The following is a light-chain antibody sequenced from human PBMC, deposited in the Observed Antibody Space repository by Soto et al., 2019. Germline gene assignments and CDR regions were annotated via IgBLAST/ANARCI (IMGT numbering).Light chain of an antibody. CDR2: DNN. CDR3: GTWDYSLNVVV. Sequence: QSVLTQPPSVSAAPGQKVTISCSGGSSNIGKNYVAWYQQLPGTAPKLLIYDNNQRPSGIPDRFSGSKSGTSASLGITGLQTGDEADYYCGTWDYSLNVVVFGGGTKLTVL. V-gene: IGLV1-51*01. CDR1: SSNIGKNY. J-gene: IGLJ2*01.